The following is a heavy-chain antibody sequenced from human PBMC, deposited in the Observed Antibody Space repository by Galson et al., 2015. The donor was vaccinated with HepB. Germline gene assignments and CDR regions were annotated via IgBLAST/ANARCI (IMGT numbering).Heavy chain of an antibody. D-gene: IGHD3-10*01. CDR1: GFTFNYYA. Sequence: SLRLSCAASGFTFNYYAMAWVRQVPGKGLEWVSAISGDSVTTDYRDSVKGRFTVSRDDSKNILYLHMISLRAEDTAEYFCAKLPHDAASGSYWYFDYWGQGALVTVSS. CDR2: ISGDSVTT. J-gene: IGHJ4*02. CDR3: AKLPHDAASGSYWYFDY. V-gene: IGHV3-23*01.